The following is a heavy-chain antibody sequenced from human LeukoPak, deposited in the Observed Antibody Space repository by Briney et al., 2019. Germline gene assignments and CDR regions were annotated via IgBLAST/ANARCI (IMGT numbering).Heavy chain of an antibody. V-gene: IGHV3-21*01. D-gene: IGHD6-6*01. CDR3: ARAGSSSAY. J-gene: IGHJ4*02. CDR2: ISSSSSYI. Sequence: GGSLRLSCAASGFTFSSYSMNWVRQAPGKGLEWVSSISSSSSYIYYADSVKGRFTISRDNAKNSLYLQMNSLKAQYTAGYSLARAGSSSAYWGQGTLVTVSS. CDR1: GFTFSSYS.